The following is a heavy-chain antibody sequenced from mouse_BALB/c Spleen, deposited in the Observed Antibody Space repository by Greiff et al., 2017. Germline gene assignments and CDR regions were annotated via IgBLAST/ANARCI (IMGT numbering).Heavy chain of an antibody. CDR1: GFTFSDFY. Sequence: EVMLVESGGGLVQPGGSLRLSCATSGFTFSDFYMEWVRQPPGKRLEWIAASRNKANDYTTEYSASVKGRFIVSRDTSQSILYLQMNALRAEDTAGYYCARANYYDGSSSWYFDVWGAGTTVTGSS. CDR3: ARANYYDGSSSWYFDV. D-gene: IGHD1-1*01. CDR2: SRNKANDYTT. J-gene: IGHJ1*01. V-gene: IGHV7-1*02.